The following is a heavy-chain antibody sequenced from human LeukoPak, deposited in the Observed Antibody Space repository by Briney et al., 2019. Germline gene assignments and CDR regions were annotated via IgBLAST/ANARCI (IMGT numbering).Heavy chain of an antibody. CDR3: ARDFGGYSYGTFDY. CDR1: GYSINSVYY. V-gene: IGHV4-61*01. J-gene: IGHJ4*02. D-gene: IGHD5-18*01. CDR2: IYYSGST. Sequence: SETLSLTCTVSGYSINSVYYWGWIRQPPGKGLEWIGYIYYSGSTNYNPSLKSRVTISVDTSKNQFSLKLSSVTAADTAVYYCARDFGGYSYGTFDYWGQGTLVTVSS.